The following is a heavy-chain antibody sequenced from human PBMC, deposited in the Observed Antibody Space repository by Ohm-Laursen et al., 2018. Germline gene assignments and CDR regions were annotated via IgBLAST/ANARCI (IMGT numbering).Heavy chain of an antibody. CDR1: GFIVSSTY. J-gene: IGHJ4*02. Sequence: SLRLSCTASGFIVSSTYMDWVRQAPGKGLEYVAVIYTGGSTDYADSVKGRFTISRDNAKNSLYLQMNSLRAEDTAVYYCARDWSVWGQGTLVTVSS. V-gene: IGHV3-53*01. D-gene: IGHD3-3*01. CDR3: ARDWSV. CDR2: IYTGGST.